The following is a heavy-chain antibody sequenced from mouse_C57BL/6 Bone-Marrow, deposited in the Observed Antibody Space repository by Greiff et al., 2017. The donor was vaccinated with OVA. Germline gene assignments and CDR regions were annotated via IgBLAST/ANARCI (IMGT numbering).Heavy chain of an antibody. CDR1: GYTFTDYS. CDR2: INPNNGGT. Sequence: EVQLQQSGPELVKPGASVKISCKASGYTFTDYSMNWVKQSPGKSLEWIGDINPNNGGTSYNQKLKGKATLTVDKSSSPVFMEHRSLTSDDSAVYNGARPSDHDGMDYWGKGTSVTGPS. V-gene: IGHV1-26*01. J-gene: IGHJ4*01. D-gene: IGHD2-4*01. CDR3: ARPSDHDGMDY.